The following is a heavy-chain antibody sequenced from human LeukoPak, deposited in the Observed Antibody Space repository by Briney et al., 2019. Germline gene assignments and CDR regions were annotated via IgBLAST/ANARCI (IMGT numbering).Heavy chain of an antibody. CDR2: ISSSGSTI. CDR1: GFTFSDYY. V-gene: IGHV3-11*01. D-gene: IGHD3-22*01. J-gene: IGHJ3*02. CDR3: AITKDYYDSSGHYYPDAFDI. Sequence: GGSLRLSCAASGFTFSDYYMSWIRQAPGKGLEWVSYISSSGSTIYYADSVKGRFTISRDNAKNSLYLQMNSLRAEDTAVYYCAITKDYYDSSGHYYPDAFDIWGQGTMVTVSS.